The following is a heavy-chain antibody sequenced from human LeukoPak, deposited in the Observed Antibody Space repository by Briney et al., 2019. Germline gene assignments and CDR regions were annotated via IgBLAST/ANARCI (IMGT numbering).Heavy chain of an antibody. D-gene: IGHD5-18*01. J-gene: IGHJ4*02. Sequence: GGSLRLSCAASGFTFSTYALSWVRQAPEKGLEWASGISVSGGSTYYADSVKGRFTISRDNSKNTLYLQMNSLRADDTAIYYCAKTTGYSYLTHYFDSWGQGTLVTVSS. CDR3: AKTTGYSYLTHYFDS. V-gene: IGHV3-23*01. CDR2: ISVSGGST. CDR1: GFTFSTYA.